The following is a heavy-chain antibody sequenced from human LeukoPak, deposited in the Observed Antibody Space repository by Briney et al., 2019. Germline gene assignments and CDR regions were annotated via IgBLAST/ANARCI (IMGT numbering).Heavy chain of an antibody. CDR1: GYSFTSYW. J-gene: IGHJ6*02. V-gene: IGHV5-51*01. D-gene: IGHD2-2*01. Sequence: GASLKISCKGSGYSFTSYWIGWVRQLPGKGLEWMGIIYPGDSDTRYSPSFQGQVTISADKSISTAYLQWSSLKASDTAMYYCARSSTENYYYYGMDVWGQGTTVTVSS. CDR2: IYPGDSDT. CDR3: ARSSTENYYYYGMDV.